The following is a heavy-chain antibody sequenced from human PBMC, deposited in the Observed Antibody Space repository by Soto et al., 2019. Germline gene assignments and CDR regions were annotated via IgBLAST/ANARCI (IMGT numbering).Heavy chain of an antibody. V-gene: IGHV1-2*02. D-gene: IGHD1-26*01. CDR1: GYTFTGHY. Sequence: ASVKVSCKASGYTFTGHYIHWVRQAPEQGPEWMGEMGPVSGATRYAQRFQGRVTMTRDMSITTVYMELNNLSPDDTAVYYCGRGRSGQIVVFYWGQVTPVTVSS. CDR3: GRGRSGQIVVFY. CDR2: MGPVSGAT. J-gene: IGHJ4*02.